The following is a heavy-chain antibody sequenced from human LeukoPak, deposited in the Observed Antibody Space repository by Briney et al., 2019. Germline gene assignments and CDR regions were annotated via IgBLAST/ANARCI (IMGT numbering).Heavy chain of an antibody. CDR1: GYTFTGYY. Sequence: ASVKVSCKASGYTFTGYYMHWVRQAPGQGLERMGWINPNSGGTNYAQKFQGWVTMTRDTSISTAYMELSRLRSDDTAVYYCARYMVRGVHAFDIWGQGTMVTVSS. D-gene: IGHD3-10*01. CDR3: ARYMVRGVHAFDI. J-gene: IGHJ3*02. CDR2: INPNSGGT. V-gene: IGHV1-2*04.